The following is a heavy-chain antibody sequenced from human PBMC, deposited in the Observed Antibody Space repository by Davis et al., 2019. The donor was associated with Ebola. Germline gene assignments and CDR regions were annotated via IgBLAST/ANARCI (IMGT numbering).Heavy chain of an antibody. V-gene: IGHV4-39*01. CDR3: ARLRMTTVTRKYYFDY. D-gene: IGHD4-17*01. CDR1: GGSISSSSYY. Sequence: MPSETLSLTCTVSGGSISSSSYYWGWIRQPPGKGLEWIGSIYYSGSTYYIPSLKSRVTISVDTSKNQFSLKLSSVTAADTAVYYCARLRMTTVTRKYYFDYWGQGTLVTVSS. J-gene: IGHJ4*02. CDR2: IYYSGST.